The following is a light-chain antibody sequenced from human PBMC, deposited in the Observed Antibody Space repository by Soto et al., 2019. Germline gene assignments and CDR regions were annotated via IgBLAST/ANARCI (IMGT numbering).Light chain of an antibody. CDR2: GNS. Sequence: QSVLTQPPSVSGAPGQRVSISCSGSSSNIGAGYDVHWYQQLPGTAPKLLIYGNSNRPSGVPDRFSGSKSGTSASLAITGLQPEDEADYYCQSYDSSQSALFGGGTKLTVL. CDR1: SSNIGAGYD. CDR3: QSYDSSQSAL. V-gene: IGLV1-40*01. J-gene: IGLJ3*02.